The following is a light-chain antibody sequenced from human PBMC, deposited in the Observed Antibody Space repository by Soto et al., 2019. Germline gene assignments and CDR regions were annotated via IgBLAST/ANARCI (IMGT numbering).Light chain of an antibody. CDR2: GAS. CDR1: QSVDGY. Sequence: VMTQYPGDLSVSLGESATLSCRASQSVDGYLAWYEQKPGQAPSLLIYGASTRSTGVPARCSGSGSGTEFTITTSRREPDDFAVYYYQQYGGSPLVTFGPGTKVDIK. V-gene: IGKV3-15*01. CDR3: QQYGGSPLVT. J-gene: IGKJ3*01.